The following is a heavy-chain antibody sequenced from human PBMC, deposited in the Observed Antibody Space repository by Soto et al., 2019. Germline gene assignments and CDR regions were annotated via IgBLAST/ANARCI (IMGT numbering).Heavy chain of an antibody. D-gene: IGHD2-15*01. CDR1: GFTLSRYS. CDR2: ISSDGRAK. J-gene: IGHJ6*02. Sequence: QVLLVESGGGVVQPGRSLRLSCGVSGFTLSRYSMHWVRQAPGKGLEWVALISSDGRAKYYADSVKGRFTISRDDSLYLQMTSLRPEDTAVYYCARDGYWSGGGCLDGMDVWGQGTTVSVSS. V-gene: IGHV3-30-3*01. CDR3: ARDGYWSGGGCLDGMDV.